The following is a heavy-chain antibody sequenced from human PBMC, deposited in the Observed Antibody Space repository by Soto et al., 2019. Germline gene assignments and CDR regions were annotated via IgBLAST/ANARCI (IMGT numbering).Heavy chain of an antibody. CDR1: GYPFTGYY. V-gene: IGHV1-2*02. D-gene: IGHD2-2*01. CDR3: ARAGYCSSTSCYGWFDP. CDR2: INPNSGGT. Sequence: GASVQVCFKASGYPFTGYYMHWVRQAPAQGLEWMGWINPNSGGTNYAQKFQGRVTMTRETSISTAYMELRRLRSDDTAVYYCARAGYCSSTSCYGWFDPWGQGTLVTVSS. J-gene: IGHJ5*02.